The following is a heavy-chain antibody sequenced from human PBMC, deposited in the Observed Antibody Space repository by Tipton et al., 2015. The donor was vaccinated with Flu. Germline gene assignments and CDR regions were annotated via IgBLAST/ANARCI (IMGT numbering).Heavy chain of an antibody. CDR3: ATKEVSYCSGGSCYSYYFYY. CDR1: GGSISSSSYY. Sequence: TLSLTCTVSGGSISSSSYYWGWIRQPPGKGLEWIGSIYYSGSTYYNPSLKSRVTISVDTSKNQFSLKLSSVTAADTAVYYCATKEVSYCSGGSCYSYYFYYWGQRNLVTASS. D-gene: IGHD2-15*01. J-gene: IGHJ4*02. V-gene: IGHV4-39*01. CDR2: IYYSGST.